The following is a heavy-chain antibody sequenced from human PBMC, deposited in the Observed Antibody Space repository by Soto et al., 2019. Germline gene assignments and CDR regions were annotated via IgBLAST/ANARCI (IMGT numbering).Heavy chain of an antibody. CDR1: GFTFSSYS. CDR2: ISSSSSSTI. Sequence: GGSLRLSCAASGFTFSSYSMNWVRQAPGKGLEWVSYISSSSSSTIYYADSVKGRFTISRDNAKNSLYLQMNSLRAEDTAVYYCARSSTLLLRYFDWLLDYWGQGTLVTVSS. CDR3: ARSSTLLLRYFDWLLDY. V-gene: IGHV3-48*01. D-gene: IGHD3-9*01. J-gene: IGHJ4*02.